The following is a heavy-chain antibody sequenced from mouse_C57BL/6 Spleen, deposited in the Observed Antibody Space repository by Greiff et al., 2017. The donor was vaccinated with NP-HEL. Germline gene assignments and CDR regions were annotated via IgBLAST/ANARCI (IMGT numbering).Heavy chain of an antibody. D-gene: IGHD6-1*01. CDR1: GFNIKDDY. Sequence: EVQLQQSGAELVRPGASVKLSCTASGFNIKDDYMHWVKQRPEQGLEWIGWIDPENGDTEYASKFQGKATITADTSSNTASLQLSSLTSEDTAVYYCTTSPTGRAYWGQGTLVTVSA. J-gene: IGHJ3*01. CDR2: IDPENGDT. V-gene: IGHV14-4*01. CDR3: TTSPTGRAY.